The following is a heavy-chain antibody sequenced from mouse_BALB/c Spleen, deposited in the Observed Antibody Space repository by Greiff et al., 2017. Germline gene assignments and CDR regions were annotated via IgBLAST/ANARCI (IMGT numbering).Heavy chain of an antibody. Sequence: QVQLQQSGAELVKPGASVKLSCKASGYTFTSYYMYWVKQRPGQGLEWIGEINPSNGGTNFNEKFKSKATLTVDKSSSTAYMQLSSLTSEDSAVYYCTTSTMITELDYWGQGTTLTVSS. D-gene: IGHD2-4*01. V-gene: IGHV1S81*02. CDR1: GYTFTSYY. CDR3: TTSTMITELDY. CDR2: INPSNGGT. J-gene: IGHJ2*01.